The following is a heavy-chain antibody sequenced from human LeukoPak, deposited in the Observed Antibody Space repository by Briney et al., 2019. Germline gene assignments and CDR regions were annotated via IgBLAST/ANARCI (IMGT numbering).Heavy chain of an antibody. J-gene: IGHJ5*02. D-gene: IGHD1-26*01. CDR2: IYHSGST. V-gene: IGHV4-4*02. CDR3: ARGATTSLDWFDP. Sequence: PSETLSLTCAVSGGSISSSNWWNWVRQPPGKGLEWIGEIYHSGSTNYNPSLKSRVTISVDKSKNQFSLKLSSVTAADTAVYYCARGATTSLDWFDPWGQGTLVTVSS. CDR1: GGSISSSNW.